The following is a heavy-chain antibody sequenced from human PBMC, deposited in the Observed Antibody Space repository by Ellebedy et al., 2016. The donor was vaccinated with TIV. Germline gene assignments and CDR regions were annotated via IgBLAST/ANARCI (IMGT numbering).Heavy chain of an antibody. V-gene: IGHV3-74*01. CDR1: GFTFSSYW. J-gene: IGHJ4*02. CDR3: ARGDGGNILRY. Sequence: GESLKISFASSGFTFSSYWMYWVRQAPGKGLVWVSRINSDGSSTTYADSVKGRFTISRDDAKNTLYLQMDSLGAEDTAVYYCARGDGGNILRYWGQGTPVTVSS. CDR2: INSDGSST. D-gene: IGHD2-21*01.